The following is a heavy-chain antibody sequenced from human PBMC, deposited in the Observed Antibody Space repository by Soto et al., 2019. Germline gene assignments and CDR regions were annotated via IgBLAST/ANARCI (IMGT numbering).Heavy chain of an antibody. CDR2: IYYSGST. CDR3: ARQGTRPYSSSGNWFDP. CDR1: GGSISSSSYY. D-gene: IGHD6-6*01. V-gene: IGHV4-39*01. J-gene: IGHJ5*02. Sequence: SETLSLTCTVSGGSISSSSYYWGWIRQPPGKGLEWIGSIYYSGSTYYNPSLKSRVTISVDTSKNQFSLKLSSVTAADTAVYYCARQGTRPYSSSGNWFDPWGQGTLVT.